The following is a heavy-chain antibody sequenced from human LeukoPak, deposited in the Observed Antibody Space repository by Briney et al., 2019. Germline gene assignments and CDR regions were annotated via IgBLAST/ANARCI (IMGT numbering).Heavy chain of an antibody. J-gene: IGHJ4*02. Sequence: SETLSLTCTVSGGSISSYYWSWIRQPPGKGLEWIGYIYHSGSTKYNPSLKSRVTISVDTSKKQFSLRLSSVTAADTAVYYCARDGYGGVDYWGQGTLVTVSS. V-gene: IGHV4-59*01. CDR1: GGSISSYY. D-gene: IGHD3-10*01. CDR2: IYHSGST. CDR3: ARDGYGGVDY.